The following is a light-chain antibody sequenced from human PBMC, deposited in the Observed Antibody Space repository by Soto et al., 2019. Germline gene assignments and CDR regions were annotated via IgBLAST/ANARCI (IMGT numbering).Light chain of an antibody. V-gene: IGKV3-15*01. Sequence: EIVLTQAPGSLSLSPGERATLSCRASQRVSSNLALYQQKPCQAPRLLLYDAATRATGIPARFSGSGSGTDFTLTINSLQSEDFAIYYCQQYNNWPPITFGQGTKVDIK. CDR3: QQYNNWPPIT. CDR1: QRVSSN. CDR2: DAA. J-gene: IGKJ2*01.